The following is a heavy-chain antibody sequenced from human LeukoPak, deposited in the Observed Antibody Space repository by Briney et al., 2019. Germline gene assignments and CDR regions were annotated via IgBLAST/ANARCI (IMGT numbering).Heavy chain of an antibody. J-gene: IGHJ4*02. Sequence: SQTLSLTCAIPGDSVSSNSAAWNWIRQSPSRGLEWLGRTYYRSKWYNDYAVSVKSRITINPDTSKNQFSLQLNSVTPEDTAVYYCARGDGSSGRRTFDYWGQGTLVTVSS. D-gene: IGHD6-19*01. V-gene: IGHV6-1*01. CDR2: TYYRSKWYN. CDR3: ARGDGSSGRRTFDY. CDR1: GDSVSSNSAA.